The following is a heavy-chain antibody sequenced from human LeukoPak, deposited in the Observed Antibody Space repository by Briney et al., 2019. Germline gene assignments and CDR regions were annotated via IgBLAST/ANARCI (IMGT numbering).Heavy chain of an antibody. CDR3: ARATLVPSGYYMDV. Sequence: ASVKVSCKASGGTFSSYAISWVRQAPGQGLEWMGGIIPIFGTANYAQKFQGRVTTTTDESTSTAYMELSSLRSEDTAVYYCARATLVPSGYYMDVWGKGTTVTVSS. D-gene: IGHD6-6*01. CDR2: IIPIFGTA. J-gene: IGHJ6*03. CDR1: GGTFSSYA. V-gene: IGHV1-69*05.